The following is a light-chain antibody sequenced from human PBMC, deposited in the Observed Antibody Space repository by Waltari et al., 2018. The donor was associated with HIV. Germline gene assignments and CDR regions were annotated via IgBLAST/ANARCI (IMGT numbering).Light chain of an antibody. CDR1: QSVSSSY. CDR3: QQYGSSPGLT. J-gene: IGKJ3*01. CDR2: GAS. V-gene: IGKV3-20*01. Sequence: EIVLTQSPGTLSLSPGERATLSCRVSQSVSSSYLAWYQQKPGQAPRLLIYGASSRATGIPDRFSGSGSGTDFTLTISRLEPEDFAVYYCQQYGSSPGLTFGPGTKVDIK.